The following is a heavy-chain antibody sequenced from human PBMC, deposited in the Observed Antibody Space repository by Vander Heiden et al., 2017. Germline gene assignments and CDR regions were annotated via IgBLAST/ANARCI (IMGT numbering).Heavy chain of an antibody. D-gene: IGHD6-19*01. J-gene: IGHJ4*02. V-gene: IGHV1-46*03. Sequence: QVQLVQSGAEVKKPGASVKVSCKASGYTFTSYYMQWVRQAPGQGLEWMGIINPSDGTASYAQKFQGRVTMTRDTSTSTVYMELSSLRSDDTAVYYCARAVAGTEGPGYWGQGTLVTVSS. CDR2: INPSDGTA. CDR3: ARAVAGTEGPGY. CDR1: GYTFTSYY.